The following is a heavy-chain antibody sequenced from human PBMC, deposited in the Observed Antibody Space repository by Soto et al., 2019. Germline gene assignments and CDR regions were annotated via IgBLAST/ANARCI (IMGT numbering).Heavy chain of an antibody. D-gene: IGHD6-13*01. CDR2: LYSGGST. Sequence: EVQLVESGGGLIQPGGSLRLSCAASGFTVSSNFMSWVRQVPGKGLEWVSVLYSGGSTYYADSVKGRFTISRDNSKNTQYLQMNSLRAEDTAVYYCARGGYDTYYGMDVWGQGTTVTVSS. J-gene: IGHJ6*02. CDR1: GFTVSSNF. V-gene: IGHV3-53*01. CDR3: ARGGYDTYYGMDV.